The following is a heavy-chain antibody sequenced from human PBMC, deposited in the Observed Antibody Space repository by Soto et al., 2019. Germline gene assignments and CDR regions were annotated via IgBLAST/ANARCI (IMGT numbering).Heavy chain of an antibody. D-gene: IGHD1-26*01. CDR3: SRGGIPPSGYGIAYAMDV. Sequence: SETLSLTCTVSGVSISGSRYYWGWIRQPPGRGLEWIGNIYYSGSPYYTPALKSRVTLSVDTSNNQFSLNLNSVTAADTAVYYCSRGGIPPSGYGIAYAMDVWGQGTTVTVSS. CDR1: GVSISGSRYY. J-gene: IGHJ6*02. V-gene: IGHV4-39*01. CDR2: IYYSGSP.